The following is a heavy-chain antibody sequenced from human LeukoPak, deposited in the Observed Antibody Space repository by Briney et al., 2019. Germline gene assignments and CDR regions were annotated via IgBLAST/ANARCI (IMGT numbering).Heavy chain of an antibody. CDR3: ARDGFRSSSYYGMDV. J-gene: IGHJ6*04. D-gene: IGHD2-2*01. Sequence: GGSLRLSCAASGFTFSSYSMNWVRQAPGKGLEWVSSISSSSSYIYYADSVKGRFTISRDNAKNSLYLQMNSLRAEDTAVYYCARDGFRSSSYYGMDVWGKGTTVTVSS. CDR1: GFTFSSYS. CDR2: ISSSSSYI. V-gene: IGHV3-21*01.